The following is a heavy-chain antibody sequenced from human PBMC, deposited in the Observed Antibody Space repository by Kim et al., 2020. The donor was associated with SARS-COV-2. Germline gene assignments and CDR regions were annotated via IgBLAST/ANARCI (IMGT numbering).Heavy chain of an antibody. D-gene: IGHD5-18*01. CDR3: AKVYSLALDSYFYYYGMDV. Sequence: GESLKISCKGSGYSFTSYWISWVRQMPGKGLEWMGRIDPSDSYTNYSPSFQGHVTISTDKSISTSYLQWSSLKASDTAMYYCAKVYSLALDSYFYYYGMDVWGQGTTVTVS. CDR2: IDPSDSYT. V-gene: IGHV5-10-1*01. CDR1: GYSFTSYW. J-gene: IGHJ6*02.